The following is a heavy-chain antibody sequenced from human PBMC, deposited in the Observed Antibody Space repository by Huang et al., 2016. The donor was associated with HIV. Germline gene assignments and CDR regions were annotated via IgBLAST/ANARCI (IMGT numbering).Heavy chain of an antibody. CDR1: GGSIRSSDYH. D-gene: IGHD3-10*01. CDR2: IYYKGST. V-gene: IGHV4-39*01. CDR3: ARHREGPVAYYSGWGSHLNYMDV. Sequence: QLLLQESGPGLVKPSEALALTCAVSGGSIRSSDYHWGWIRQPPGKGLEGIGSIYYKGSTHYRPSLKSRVTIAVDTSKNRFFLNLTSMTAADTAVYYCARHREGPVAYYSGWGSHLNYMDVWGRGRTVVVSS. J-gene: IGHJ6*03.